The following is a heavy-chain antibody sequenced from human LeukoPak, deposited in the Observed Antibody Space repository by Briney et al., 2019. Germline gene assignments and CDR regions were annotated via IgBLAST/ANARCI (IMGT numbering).Heavy chain of an antibody. CDR2: MNPNNDNA. J-gene: IGHJ3*01. CDR1: GYTFKNYD. D-gene: IGHD6-25*01. V-gene: IGHV1-8*01. CDR3: ARAAAGGDDPFDV. Sequence: GASVTVSCKASGYTFKNYDLNWVRQAPGQGLEWMAWMNPNNDNAGSAQKFQGRVTMTRDTSINTAYMELSSLRSDDTGVYYCARAAAGGDDPFDVWGQGSLIIVSS.